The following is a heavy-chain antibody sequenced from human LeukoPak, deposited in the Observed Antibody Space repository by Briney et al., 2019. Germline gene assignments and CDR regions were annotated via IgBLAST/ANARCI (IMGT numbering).Heavy chain of an antibody. CDR2: ISYDGSFE. CDR1: GFTFSSYW. CDR3: ARGARKGDDYGGFFDY. Sequence: PGGSLRLSCAASGFTFSSYWMSWVRQAPGKGLEWVAVISYDGSFEDYADSVKGRFTISRDNSKNTVFLQMNSLKPEDTAVYYCARGARKGDDYGGFFDYWGQGTLVTVSS. J-gene: IGHJ4*02. D-gene: IGHD4-23*01. V-gene: IGHV3-30*03.